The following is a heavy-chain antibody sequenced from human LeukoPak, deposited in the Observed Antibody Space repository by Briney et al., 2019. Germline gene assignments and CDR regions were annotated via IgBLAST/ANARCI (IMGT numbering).Heavy chain of an antibody. CDR1: GGTFSSYA. CDR3: ARCYDSSGYFPFWSYGMDV. J-gene: IGHJ6*02. V-gene: IGHV1-69*04. D-gene: IGHD3-22*01. CDR2: IIPILGIA. Sequence: ASVKVSCKASGGTFSSYAISWVRQAPGQGLEWMGRIIPILGIANYAQKFQGRVTITADKSTSTAYMELSSLRSEDTAVYYCARCYDSSGYFPFWSYGMDVWGQGTTVTVSS.